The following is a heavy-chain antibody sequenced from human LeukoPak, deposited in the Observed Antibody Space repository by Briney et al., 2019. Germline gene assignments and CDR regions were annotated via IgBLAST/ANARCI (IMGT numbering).Heavy chain of an antibody. D-gene: IGHD3-22*01. J-gene: IGHJ3*02. CDR1: GFTFDDYA. Sequence: GGSLRLSCAASGFTFDDYAMHWVRQAPGKGLEWVSGISWNSGSIGYADSVKGRFTISRDNAKNSLYLQMNSLRAEDTALYYCAKVTYYYDSSVAFDIRGQGTMVTVSS. V-gene: IGHV3-9*01. CDR3: AKVTYYYDSSVAFDI. CDR2: ISWNSGSI.